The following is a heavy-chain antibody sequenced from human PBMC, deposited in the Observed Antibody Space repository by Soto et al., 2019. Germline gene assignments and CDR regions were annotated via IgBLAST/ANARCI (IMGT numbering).Heavy chain of an antibody. CDR1: GVTIAGQW. J-gene: IGHJ5*02. V-gene: IGHV3-74*01. CDR3: ARSDWFDP. CDR2: IKSDGTST. Sequence: SLRLSCTASGVTIAGQWMHWVRQAPGKGPVWISRIKSDGTSTSYADSVKGRVTISRDNTKNTLYLQMNSLRLEDTAVYYCARSDWFDPWGQGAMVTVSS.